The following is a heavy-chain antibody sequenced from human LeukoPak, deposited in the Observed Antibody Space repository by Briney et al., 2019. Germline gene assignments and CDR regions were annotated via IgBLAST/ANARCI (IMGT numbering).Heavy chain of an antibody. D-gene: IGHD5-18*01. CDR2: IYSGGST. J-gene: IGHJ4*02. V-gene: IGHV3-66*01. Sequence: PEGSLRLSCAASGFTVSSNYMSWVRQAPGKGLEWVSVIYSGGSTYYADSVKGRFTISRDNSKNTLYLQMNSLRAEDTAVYYCAREMWDSYGYVDYWGQGTLVTVLS. CDR3: AREMWDSYGYVDY. CDR1: GFTVSSNY.